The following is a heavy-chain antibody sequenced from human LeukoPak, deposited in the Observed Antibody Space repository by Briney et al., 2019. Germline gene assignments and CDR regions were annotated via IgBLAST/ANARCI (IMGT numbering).Heavy chain of an antibody. CDR3: ARDSLHDILTGYHPYFDY. D-gene: IGHD3-9*01. CDR1: GFTFSRYG. Sequence: QPERSRRLSCAASGFTFSRYGMHWARQAPGKGLEWVALISSDGNNEYYADSVKGRFTISRDNSKNTLYLQMSSLRAEDTAVYYCARDSLHDILTGYHPYFDYWGQGTLVTVSS. J-gene: IGHJ4*02. CDR2: ISSDGNNE. V-gene: IGHV3-30*03.